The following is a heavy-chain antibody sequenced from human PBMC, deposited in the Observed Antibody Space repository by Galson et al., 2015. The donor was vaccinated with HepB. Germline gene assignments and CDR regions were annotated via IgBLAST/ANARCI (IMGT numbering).Heavy chain of an antibody. CDR2: IKQDGSEK. Sequence: LRLSCAASGFSFASYWMTWVRQAPGKGLEWVANIKQDGSEKSYVDSVKGRFTISRDNAKNSLYLQMNSLRAEDAAVYYCARGLWIYGHWGQGALVTVSS. J-gene: IGHJ4*02. D-gene: IGHD3-10*01. CDR1: GFSFASYW. CDR3: ARGLWIYGH. V-gene: IGHV3-7*05.